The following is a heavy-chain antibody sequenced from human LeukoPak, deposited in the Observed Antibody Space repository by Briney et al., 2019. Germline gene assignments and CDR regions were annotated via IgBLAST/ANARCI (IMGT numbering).Heavy chain of an antibody. CDR1: GYSFTSYW. D-gene: IGHD3-22*01. V-gene: IGHV5-51*01. CDR3: AGGQFYYASSGSDDAFDI. J-gene: IGHJ3*02. CDR2: IYPGDSDT. Sequence: GESLKISCKDSGYSFTSYWIAWVRQMPGKGLEWMGIIYPGDSDTRYSPSFQGQVTISADKSISTAYLQWSSLKASDTAMYYCAGGQFYYASSGSDDAFDIWGQGTMVTVSS.